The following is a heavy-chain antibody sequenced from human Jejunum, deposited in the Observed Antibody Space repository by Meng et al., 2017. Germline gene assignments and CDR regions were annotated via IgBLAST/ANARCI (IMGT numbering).Heavy chain of an antibody. CDR3: AREVKNSNSFDY. V-gene: IGHV3-48*03. Sequence: GESLKIPCAASGFTFSSYELNWVRQAPGKGLECLSYISTGGSTIYYADSVKGRFTIFRDNAKNSLYLEMNSLRAEDTATYYCAREVKNSNSFDYWGQGTLVTVSS. CDR1: GFTFSSYE. J-gene: IGHJ4*02. D-gene: IGHD2/OR15-2a*01. CDR2: ISTGGSTI.